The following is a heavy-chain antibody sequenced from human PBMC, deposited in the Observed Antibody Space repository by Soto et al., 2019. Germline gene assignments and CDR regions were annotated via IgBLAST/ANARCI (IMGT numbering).Heavy chain of an antibody. V-gene: IGHV4-34*01. J-gene: IGHJ6*02. Sequence: SETLSLTCAVYGGSFSGYYWSWIRQPPGKGLEWIGEINHSGSTNYNPSLKSRVTISVDTSKNQFSLKLSSVTAADTAVYYCARGLGYSSGWLVYYYYGMDVWGQGTTVTVSS. D-gene: IGHD6-19*01. CDR3: ARGLGYSSGWLVYYYYGMDV. CDR1: GGSFSGYY. CDR2: INHSGST.